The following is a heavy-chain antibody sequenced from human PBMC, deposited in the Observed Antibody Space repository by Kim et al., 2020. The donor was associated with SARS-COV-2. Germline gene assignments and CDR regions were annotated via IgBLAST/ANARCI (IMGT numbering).Heavy chain of an antibody. CDR1: GYSFTTYG. CDR2: ISGYNGNT. V-gene: IGHV1-18*04. D-gene: IGHD3-22*01. J-gene: IGHJ4*02. CDR3: ARGGWYYYHSSGNYYADY. Sequence: ASVKVSCKASGYSFTTYGISWVRQAPGQGLEWMGWISGYNGNTNYTQKLQGRVTMTTDTSTSTAYMELRSLRSDDTAVYYCARGGWYYYHSSGNYYADYWGQGTLVTVSS.